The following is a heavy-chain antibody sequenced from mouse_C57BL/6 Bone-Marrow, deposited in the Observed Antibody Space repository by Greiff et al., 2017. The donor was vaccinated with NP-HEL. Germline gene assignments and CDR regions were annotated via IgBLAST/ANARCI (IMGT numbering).Heavy chain of an antibody. D-gene: IGHD1-1*01. CDR2: IRSKSNNYAT. CDR1: GFSFNTYA. V-gene: IGHV10-1*01. CDR3: VRHYYGSSWAWFAY. Sequence: EVQLVESGGGLVQPKGSLKLSCAASGFSFNTYAMNWVRQAPGKGLEWVARIRSKSNNYATYYADSVKDRFTISRDDSESMLYLQMNNLKTEDTAMYYCVRHYYGSSWAWFAYWGQGTLVTVSA. J-gene: IGHJ3*01.